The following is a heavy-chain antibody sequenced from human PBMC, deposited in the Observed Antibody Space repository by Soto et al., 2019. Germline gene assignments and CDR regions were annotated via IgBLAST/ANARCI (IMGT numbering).Heavy chain of an antibody. CDR2: ISGSGSSP. Sequence: PGGSLRLSCAASTSTFSNYAMTWVRQAPGEGLEWVSAISGSGSSPHYADSVNGRFFISRDNSKNTRYVQMHRLRVEDTAVYYCAQGGYGSGWYVALEDWGQGTLVTVSS. J-gene: IGHJ4*02. V-gene: IGHV3-23*01. CDR1: TSTFSNYA. D-gene: IGHD6-19*01. CDR3: AQGGYGSGWYVALED.